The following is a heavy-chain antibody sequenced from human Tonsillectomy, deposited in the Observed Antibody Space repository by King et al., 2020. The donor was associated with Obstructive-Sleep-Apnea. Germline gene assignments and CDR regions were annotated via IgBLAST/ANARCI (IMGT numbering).Heavy chain of an antibody. V-gene: IGHV3-30*18. J-gene: IGHJ3*01. CDR3: AKDSIAAAGWDF. D-gene: IGHD6-13*01. CDR1: GFTFSSYG. Sequence: VQLVESGGGVVQPGRSLRLSCAASGFTFSSYGMHWVRQAPGKGLEWVAVISYDGSNKYYADSVKGRFTISRDNSKNTLCLQMNSLRAEDTAVYYCAKDSIAAAGWDFWGQGTMVTVSS. CDR2: ISYDGSNK.